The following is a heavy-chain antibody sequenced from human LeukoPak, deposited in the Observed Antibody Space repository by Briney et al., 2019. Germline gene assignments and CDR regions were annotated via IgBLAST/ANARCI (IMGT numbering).Heavy chain of an antibody. CDR2: IYYSGST. Sequence: SETLSLTCTVSGGSISSSSYYWGWIRQPPGKGLEWIGSIYYSGSTYYNPSLKSRVTISVDTSKNQSSLKLSSVTAADTAVYYCARPAVVTDAFDIWGQGTMVTVSS. CDR3: ARPAVVTDAFDI. CDR1: GGSISSSSYY. D-gene: IGHD4-23*01. J-gene: IGHJ3*02. V-gene: IGHV4-39*01.